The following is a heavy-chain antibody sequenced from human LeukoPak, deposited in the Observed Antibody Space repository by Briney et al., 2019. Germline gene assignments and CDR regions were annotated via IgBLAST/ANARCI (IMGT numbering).Heavy chain of an antibody. V-gene: IGHV3-9*01. J-gene: IGHJ4*02. CDR1: GFTFDDYA. Sequence: GGSLRLSCAASGFTFDDYAMHWVRQAPGKGLEWVSGISWNSGSIGYADSVKGRFTIPRDNAKNSLYLQMNSLRAEDTALYYCAKDVSGYYDSSGHFDYWGQGTLVTVSS. CDR3: AKDVSGYYDSSGHFDY. CDR2: ISWNSGSI. D-gene: IGHD3-22*01.